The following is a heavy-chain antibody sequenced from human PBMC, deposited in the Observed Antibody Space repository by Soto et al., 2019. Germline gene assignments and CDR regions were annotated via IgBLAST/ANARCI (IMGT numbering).Heavy chain of an antibody. CDR3: ATSVWELTYNWFDP. D-gene: IGHD1-26*01. CDR1: GFTFSSYS. V-gene: IGHV3-48*04. CDR2: ISSSGSTI. Sequence: GGSLRLSCAASGFTFSSYSMNWVRQAPGKGLEWVSSISSSGSTIYYADSVKGRFTISRDNAKNSLYLQMNSLRAEDTAVYYCATSVWELTYNWFDPWGQGTLVTVSS. J-gene: IGHJ5*02.